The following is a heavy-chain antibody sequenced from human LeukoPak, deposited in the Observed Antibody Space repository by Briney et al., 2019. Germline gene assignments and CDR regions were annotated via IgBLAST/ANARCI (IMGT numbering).Heavy chain of an antibody. V-gene: IGHV3-48*03. J-gene: IGHJ4*02. D-gene: IGHD2-2*01. CDR3: AKVGMDCSSTSCYESISDY. Sequence: GGSLRLSCAASGFTFSSYEMNWVRQAPGKGLEWVSYIGVSGSTMYYAESVKGRFTISRDNAKNTLYLQMNSLRAEDTAVYYCAKVGMDCSSTSCYESISDYWGQGTLVTVSS. CDR1: GFTFSSYE. CDR2: IGVSGSTM.